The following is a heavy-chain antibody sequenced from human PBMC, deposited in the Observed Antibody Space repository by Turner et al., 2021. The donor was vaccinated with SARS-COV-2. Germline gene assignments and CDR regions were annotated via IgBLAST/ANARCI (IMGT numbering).Heavy chain of an antibody. J-gene: IGHJ4*02. CDR1: GFTFRIYA. Sequence: EVTLLESGGGLVQPGGSLRLSCVAAGFTFRIYAMSWVRLAPGGGLEWVSTVSARGGNTYYADSLKGRFTISRDNSENAVFLQVNSLRAEDTAVYYCAKGTIAVPGTFDYWGQGSLVTVSS. CDR2: VSARGGNT. V-gene: IGHV3-23*01. CDR3: AKGTIAVPGTFDY. D-gene: IGHD6-19*01.